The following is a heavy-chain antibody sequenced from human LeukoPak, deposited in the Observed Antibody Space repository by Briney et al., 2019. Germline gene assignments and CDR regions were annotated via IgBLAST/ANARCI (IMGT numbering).Heavy chain of an antibody. CDR2: IRYDGSNK. CDR3: ATELRYFDWLHALDI. J-gene: IGHJ3*02. CDR1: GFTFSSYG. Sequence: PGGSLRLSCAASGFTFSSYGMHWVRQAPGKGLEWVAFIRYDGSNKYYADSVKGRFTISRDNSKNTLYLQMNSLRAEDTAVYYCATELRYFDWLHALDIWGQGTMVTVSS. D-gene: IGHD3-9*01. V-gene: IGHV3-30*02.